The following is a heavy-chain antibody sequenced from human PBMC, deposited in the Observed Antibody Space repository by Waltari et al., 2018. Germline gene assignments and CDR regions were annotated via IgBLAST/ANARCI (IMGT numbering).Heavy chain of an antibody. V-gene: IGHV1-2*02. D-gene: IGHD2-15*01. J-gene: IGHJ3*02. CDR3: ARDYCSGGSCYFPDAFDI. CDR2: INPNSGGT. Sequence: QVQLVQSGAEVKKPGASVKVSCKASGYTFTGYYMHWVRQAPGQGLEWMGWINPNSGGTNYAQKFQGRVTMTRDTSISTAYMELSRLRSDDTAVYYCARDYCSGGSCYFPDAFDIWGQGTMVTVSS. CDR1: GYTFTGYY.